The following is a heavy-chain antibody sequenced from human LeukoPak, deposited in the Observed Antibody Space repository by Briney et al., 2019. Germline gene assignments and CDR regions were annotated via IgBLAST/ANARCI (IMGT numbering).Heavy chain of an antibody. V-gene: IGHV4-59*12. CDR2: IYYSGST. CDR1: GGSISSYY. J-gene: IGHJ4*02. CDR3: ARARAGYYGSGRSFFDY. Sequence: PSETLSLTCTVSGGSISSYYWSWIRQPPGKGLEWIGYIYYSGSTNYNPSLKSRVTISVDTSKNQFSLKLSSVTAADTAVYYCARARAGYYGSGRSFFDYWGQGTLVTVSS. D-gene: IGHD3-10*01.